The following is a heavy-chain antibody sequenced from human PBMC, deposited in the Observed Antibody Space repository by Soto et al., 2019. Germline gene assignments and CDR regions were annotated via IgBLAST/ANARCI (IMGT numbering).Heavy chain of an antibody. Sequence: GGSLRLSCVASGFTFSRFWMIWVRQAPGKGLEWVANIKQDGSEKNYVDFVKGRFTISRDNAKNSLFLQMSSLRADDTAVYYCARDLAGLDYWGQGTLVTVS. CDR2: IKQDGSEK. CDR3: ARDLAGLDY. V-gene: IGHV3-7*05. J-gene: IGHJ4*02. CDR1: GFTFSRFW.